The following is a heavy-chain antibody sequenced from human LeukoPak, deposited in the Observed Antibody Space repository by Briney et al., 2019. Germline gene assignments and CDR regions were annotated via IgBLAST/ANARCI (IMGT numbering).Heavy chain of an antibody. D-gene: IGHD3-22*01. Sequence: ASVKVSCKASGYTFTGYYMHWVRQAPGQGLEWMVRINPNSGGTNYAQKFQGRVTMTRDTSISTAYMELSRLRSDDTAMYYCARDPYYYDSSGYSFHPWGQGTLVTVSS. CDR2: INPNSGGT. CDR1: GYTFTGYY. CDR3: ARDPYYYDSSGYSFHP. V-gene: IGHV1-2*06. J-gene: IGHJ5*02.